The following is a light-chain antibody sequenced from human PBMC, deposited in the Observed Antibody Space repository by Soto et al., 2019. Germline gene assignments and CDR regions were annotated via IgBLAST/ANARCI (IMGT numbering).Light chain of an antibody. V-gene: IGKV3-15*01. CDR2: GAS. CDR3: QQYKDWRT. J-gene: IGKJ1*01. CDR1: QSVGSN. Sequence: EIVMTQSPATLSVSPGERVTLSCRASQSVGSNLAWYQQKPGQTPRLLVFGASTRATGIPARFSGSGSGTEFTLTISSLQSEDFAVYYCQQYKDWRTFGQATKVEIK.